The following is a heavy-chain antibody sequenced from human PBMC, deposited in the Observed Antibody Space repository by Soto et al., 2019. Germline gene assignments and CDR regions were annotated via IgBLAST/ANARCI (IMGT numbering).Heavy chain of an antibody. CDR2: ISAYNGNT. CDR3: ARDFSRFMVRGVIIPNWFDP. D-gene: IGHD3-10*01. V-gene: IGHV1-18*01. CDR1: GYTFTSYG. Sequence: ASVKVSCKASGYTFTSYGISWVRQAPGQGLEWMGWISAYNGNTNYAQKLQGRVTMTTDTSTSTAYMELRSLRSDDTAVYYCARDFSRFMVRGVIIPNWFDPWGQGTLVTVSS. J-gene: IGHJ5*02.